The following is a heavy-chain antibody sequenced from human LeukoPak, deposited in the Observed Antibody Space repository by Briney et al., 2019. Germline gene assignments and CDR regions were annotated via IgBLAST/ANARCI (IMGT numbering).Heavy chain of an antibody. D-gene: IGHD2-2*01. CDR2: IYYSGNT. Sequence: SETLSLTCTVSGGSISSNNYYWGWIRQPPGKGLEWIGTIYYSGNTYHNPSLRSRVALSVDTSKNQFSLGLSSVTAADTAIYYCARHSAYQFIYYFDYWGQGTLVTVSS. CDR3: ARHSAYQFIYYFDY. J-gene: IGHJ4*02. CDR1: GGSISSNNYY. V-gene: IGHV4-39*01.